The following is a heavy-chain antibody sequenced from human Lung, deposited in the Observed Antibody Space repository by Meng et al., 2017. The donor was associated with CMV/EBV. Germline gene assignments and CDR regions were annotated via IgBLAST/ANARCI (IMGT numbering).Heavy chain of an antibody. CDR3: ARDVGPHYGYGMDV. D-gene: IGHD2-15*01. J-gene: IGHJ6*02. CDR1: GYTFGTDG. CDR2: ISTYNGDT. Sequence: ASXXVSXKASGYTFGTDGISWVRQAPGQGLEWMGWISTYNGDTYSVQKIRGRVSMTTDTSTNTAYMEVRSLRFDDTAVYYCARDVGPHYGYGMDVWGHGTXVTVSS. V-gene: IGHV1-18*04.